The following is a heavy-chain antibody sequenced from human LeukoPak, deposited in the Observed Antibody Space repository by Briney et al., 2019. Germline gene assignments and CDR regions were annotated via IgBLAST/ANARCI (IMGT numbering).Heavy chain of an antibody. J-gene: IGHJ3*02. CDR1: GGTFSSYA. CDR3: ARGTYYYDSSGYIYAFDI. V-gene: IGHV1-69*13. Sequence: SVKVSCKASGGTFSSYAISWVRQAPGQGLEWMGGIIPIFGTANYAQKFQGRVTITADESTSTAYMELSSLRSEDTAVYYCARGTYYYDSSGYIYAFDIWGQGTMVTVSS. D-gene: IGHD3-22*01. CDR2: IIPIFGTA.